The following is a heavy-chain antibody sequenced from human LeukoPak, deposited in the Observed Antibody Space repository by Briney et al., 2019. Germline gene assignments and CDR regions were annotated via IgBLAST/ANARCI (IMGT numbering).Heavy chain of an antibody. V-gene: IGHV4-39*07. CDR1: GGSISSSSHY. CDR2: INHSGST. CDR3: ARGGGDGYNPLDY. D-gene: IGHD5-24*01. J-gene: IGHJ4*02. Sequence: PSETLSLTCTVSGGSISSSSHYWSWIRQPPGKGLEWIGEINHSGSTNYNPSLKSRVTISVDTSKNQFSLKLSSVTAADTAVYYCARGGGDGYNPLDYWGQGTLVTVSS.